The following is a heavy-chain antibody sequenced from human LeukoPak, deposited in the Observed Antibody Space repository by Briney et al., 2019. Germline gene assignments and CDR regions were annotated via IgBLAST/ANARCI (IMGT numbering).Heavy chain of an antibody. CDR2: ISYDGYNK. D-gene: IGHD7-27*01. Sequence: PGRSLRLSCAASGFSLSSYDMYWVRQAPGKGLEWLAFISYDGYNKDYADSVKGRFTISRDNSKNTLYLQMNSLRAEDTAVYYCARDLTGISYWGQGTLVTVSS. V-gene: IGHV3-30-3*01. CDR3: ARDLTGISY. J-gene: IGHJ4*02. CDR1: GFSLSSYD.